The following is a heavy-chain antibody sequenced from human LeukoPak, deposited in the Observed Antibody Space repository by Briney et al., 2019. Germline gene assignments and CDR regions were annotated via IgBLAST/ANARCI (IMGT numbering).Heavy chain of an antibody. CDR2: INPNSGGT. CDR3: AQFSYGSGSRY. CDR1: GSSFTGSN. D-gene: IGHD3-10*01. V-gene: IGHV1-2*02. J-gene: IGHJ4*02. Sequence: ASVNLSFNASGSSFTGSNIHLGRHAPGHGLGWVGWINPNSGGTNYTQKSQGRVTMTSEASISTAYMELSRLGSDDVAVYYCAQFSYGSGSRYWGQGTLVTVSS.